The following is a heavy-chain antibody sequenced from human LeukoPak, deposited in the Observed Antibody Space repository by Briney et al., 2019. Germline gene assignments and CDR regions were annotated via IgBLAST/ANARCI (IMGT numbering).Heavy chain of an antibody. CDR1: GGSISSGGYY. D-gene: IGHD1-14*01. CDR3: ARGDSEPFDY. V-gene: IGHV4-30-2*01. J-gene: IGHJ4*02. CDR2: IYHSGST. Sequence: SETLSLTCTVSGGSISSGGYYWSWIRQPPGKGLEWIGYIYHSGSTYYNPSLKSRVTISVDTSKNQFSLKLSSVTAADTAVYYCARGDSEPFDYWGQGTLVTVSS.